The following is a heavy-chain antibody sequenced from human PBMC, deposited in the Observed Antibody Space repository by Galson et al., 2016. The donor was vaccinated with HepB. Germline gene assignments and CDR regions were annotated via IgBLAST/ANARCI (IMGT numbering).Heavy chain of an antibody. CDR2: IYYTGST. V-gene: IGHV4-31*02. Sequence: LRLSCAASGFTVSTYYMNWVRQAPGKGLEWVGSIYYTGSTYYNPSLKSRLTISVDTSKSQFSLKLTSVTAADTAVYYCVREFSGSWYDSWSQGTLVTVSS. J-gene: IGHJ5*01. CDR1: GFTVSTYY. D-gene: IGHD6-25*01. CDR3: VREFSGSWYDS.